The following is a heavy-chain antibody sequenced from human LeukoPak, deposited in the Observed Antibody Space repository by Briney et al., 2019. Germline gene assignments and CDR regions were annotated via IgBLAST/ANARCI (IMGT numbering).Heavy chain of an antibody. CDR3: ARSKGGPYSSSWYGDY. V-gene: IGHV1-3*01. D-gene: IGHD6-13*01. CDR1: GYTFTSYA. Sequence: ASVKVSCKASGYTFTSYAMHWVRHAPGQRLEWMGWINAGNGNTKYSQKFQGRVTITRDTSASTAYMELSSLRSEDTAVYYCARSKGGPYSSSWYGDYWGQGTLVTVSS. CDR2: INAGNGNT. J-gene: IGHJ4*02.